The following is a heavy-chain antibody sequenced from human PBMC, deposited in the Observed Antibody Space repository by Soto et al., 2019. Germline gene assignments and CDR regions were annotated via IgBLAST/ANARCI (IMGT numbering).Heavy chain of an antibody. CDR1: GGSVSSGIYY. Sequence: NLSETLSLTCTVSGGSVSSGIYYWSWIRQPPGKGLEWIGYIYYSGSTNYNPSLKSRVTISVDTSKNQFSLKLSSVTAADTAVYYCAREIGITMIVVGRRGSLDPWGQGTLVTVSS. CDR3: AREIGITMIVVGRRGSLDP. J-gene: IGHJ5*02. D-gene: IGHD3-22*01. V-gene: IGHV4-61*01. CDR2: IYYSGST.